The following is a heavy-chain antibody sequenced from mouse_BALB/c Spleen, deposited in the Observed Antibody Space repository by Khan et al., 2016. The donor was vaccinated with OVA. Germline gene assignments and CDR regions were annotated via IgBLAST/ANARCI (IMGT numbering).Heavy chain of an antibody. CDR2: IWAGGST. Sequence: QVQLKESGPGLVAPSQSLSITCTVSGFSLTSYGVHWVRQPPGKGLEWLGVIWAGGSTNYNLALMSRLSISKDNSKSQVILKLISLQTDDTAMYYWARLEDIWGRGTTLTVSS. J-gene: IGHJ2*01. CDR1: GFSLTSYG. CDR3: ARLEDI. D-gene: IGHD1-3*01. V-gene: IGHV2-9*02.